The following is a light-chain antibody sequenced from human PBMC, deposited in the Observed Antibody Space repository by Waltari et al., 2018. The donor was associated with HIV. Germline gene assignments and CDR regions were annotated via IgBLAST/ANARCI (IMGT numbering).Light chain of an antibody. Sequence: IVMTQSPDSLALSLGERATSNCMSSQTIFYSSKNKNYLAWYQQKPGQAPKLLVFWASTRDSGVPDRFNGSGSRTNFTLTISSLQSEDVGIYFCQQHYITPPTFGQGTKVEIK. CDR2: WAS. CDR3: QQHYITPPT. J-gene: IGKJ1*01. V-gene: IGKV4-1*01. CDR1: QTIFYSSKNKNY.